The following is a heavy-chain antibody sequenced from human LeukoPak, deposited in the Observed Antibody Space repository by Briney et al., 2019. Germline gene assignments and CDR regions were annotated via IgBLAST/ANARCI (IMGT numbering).Heavy chain of an antibody. D-gene: IGHD3-10*01. Sequence: GGSLRLSCAASGFTFSSYEMNWVRQAPGKGLEWVSSISSSSSYIYYADSVKDRFTISRDNAKNSLYLQMNSLRAEDTAVYYCARVGKADYYGSGNPPRYWYFDLWGRGTLVTVSS. J-gene: IGHJ2*01. V-gene: IGHV3-21*01. CDR3: ARVGKADYYGSGNPPRYWYFDL. CDR2: ISSSSSYI. CDR1: GFTFSSYE.